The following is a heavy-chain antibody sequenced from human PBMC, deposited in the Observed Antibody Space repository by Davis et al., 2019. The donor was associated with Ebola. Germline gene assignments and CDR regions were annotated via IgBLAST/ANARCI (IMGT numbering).Heavy chain of an antibody. D-gene: IGHD3-16*02. CDR1: GFTFSSYW. CDR3: ASIPMITFGGVIALPDYYYGMDV. J-gene: IGHJ6*04. CDR2: IKQDGSEK. Sequence: GESLKISCAASGFTFSSYWMSWVRQAPGKGLEWVANIKQDGSEKYYVDSVKRRFTISRDNAKNSLYLQMNSLRAEDTAVYYCASIPMITFGGVIALPDYYYGMDVWGKGTTVTVSS. V-gene: IGHV3-7*01.